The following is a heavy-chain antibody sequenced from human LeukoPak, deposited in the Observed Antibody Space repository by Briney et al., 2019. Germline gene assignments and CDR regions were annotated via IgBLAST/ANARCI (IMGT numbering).Heavy chain of an antibody. V-gene: IGHV4-38-2*02. CDR3: ARGRLTMVRGVTPVELDY. D-gene: IGHD3-10*01. J-gene: IGHJ4*02. CDR2: IYYSGST. CDR1: GYSISSGYY. Sequence: SETLSLTCTVSGYSISSGYYWGWIRQPPGKGLEWIGYIYYSGSTNYNPSLKSRVTISVDTSKNQFSLKLSSVTAADTAVYYCARGRLTMVRGVTPVELDYWGQGTLVTVSS.